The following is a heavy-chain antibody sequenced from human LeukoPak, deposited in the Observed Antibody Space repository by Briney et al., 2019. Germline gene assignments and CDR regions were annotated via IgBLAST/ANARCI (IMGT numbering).Heavy chain of an antibody. CDR3: AREGKYGYNFDY. D-gene: IGHD5-24*01. CDR2: ISGYNGNA. J-gene: IGHJ4*02. V-gene: IGHV1-18*01. CDR1: GYTFTSYG. Sequence: GASVKVSCKASGYTFTSYGISWVRQAPGQGLEWMGWISGYNGNANYAQKFQGRVTMTRDTSISTAYMELSRLRSDDTAVYHCAREGKYGYNFDYWGQGTLVTVSS.